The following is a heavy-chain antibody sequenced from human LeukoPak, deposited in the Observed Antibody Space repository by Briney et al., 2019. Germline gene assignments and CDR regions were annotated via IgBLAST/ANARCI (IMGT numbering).Heavy chain of an antibody. D-gene: IGHD3-22*01. CDR2: IYYSGST. CDR1: GGSISSTNYF. CDR3: ARLAGYFYDSSGSPKLSSLIDY. J-gene: IGHJ4*02. V-gene: IGHV4-39*01. Sequence: PSETLSLTSTVSGGSISSTNYFWGCIRQPPGKGLEWIGSIYYSGSTYYNPSLKSRVTMSVDTPNNQFSLKLSSVTAADTAVYYCARLAGYFYDSSGSPKLSSLIDYWGQGTLVTVSS.